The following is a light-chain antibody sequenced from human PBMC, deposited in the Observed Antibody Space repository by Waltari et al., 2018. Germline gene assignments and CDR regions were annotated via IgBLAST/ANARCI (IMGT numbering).Light chain of an antibody. J-gene: IGLJ1*01. Sequence: QSALTPHRSVSGVPGQSVTISCTGTISDVGGHNYVSWYSQHHGKDPKHMIYDVNKRRSEVPDRFSGAKSCNTSSLTISGLQGEDEADYYCYSYTGISSCVFGTGTEIIVL. CDR2: DVN. CDR3: YSYTGISSCV. CDR1: ISDVGGHNY. V-gene: IGLV2-11*01.